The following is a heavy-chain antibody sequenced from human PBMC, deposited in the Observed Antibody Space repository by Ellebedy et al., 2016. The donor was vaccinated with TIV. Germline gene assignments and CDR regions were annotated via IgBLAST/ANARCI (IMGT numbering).Heavy chain of an antibody. CDR1: GDSLSGSS. CDR2: FTHRGNS. Sequence: SETLSLTXNVYGDSLSGSSWSWIRQSPGKGLEWIGEFTHRGNSFYNSALKSRVTISGDPSKNHFSLEMNSVTAADTAVYFCARDLGSSTDRWGQGTLVTVSS. D-gene: IGHD1-26*01. CDR3: ARDLGSSTDR. V-gene: IGHV4-34*01. J-gene: IGHJ5*02.